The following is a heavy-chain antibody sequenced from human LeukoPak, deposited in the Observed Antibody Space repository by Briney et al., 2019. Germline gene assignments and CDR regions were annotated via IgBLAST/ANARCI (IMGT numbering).Heavy chain of an antibody. V-gene: IGHV3-23*01. J-gene: IGHJ4*02. CDR2: ISGSGGST. CDR3: AKDGVYDSSGYYTAHFDY. D-gene: IGHD3-22*01. Sequence: TGGSLRLSCAASGFTFSSYAMSWVRQAPGKGLEWVSAISGSGGSTYYADSVKGRCTIARDNSKNTLYLQMNSLRAEDTAVYYCAKDGVYDSSGYYTAHFDYWGQGTLVTVSS. CDR1: GFTFSSYA.